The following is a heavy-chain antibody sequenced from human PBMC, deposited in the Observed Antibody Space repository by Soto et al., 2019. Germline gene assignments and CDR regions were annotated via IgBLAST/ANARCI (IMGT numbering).Heavy chain of an antibody. J-gene: IGHJ4*02. CDR3: AKDPAGSSSWYREDDHPGY. D-gene: IGHD6-13*01. V-gene: IGHV3-23*01. CDR1: GFTFSSYA. CDR2: ISGSGGST. Sequence: GGSLRLSCAASGFTFSSYAMSWVRQAPGKGLEWVSAISGSGGSTYYADSVKGRFTISRDNSKNTLYLQMNSLRAEDTAVYYCAKDPAGSSSWYREDDHPGYWGQGTLVTVSS.